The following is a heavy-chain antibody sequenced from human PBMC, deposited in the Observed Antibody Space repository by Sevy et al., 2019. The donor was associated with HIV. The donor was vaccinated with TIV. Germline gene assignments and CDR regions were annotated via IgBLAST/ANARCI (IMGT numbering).Heavy chain of an antibody. J-gene: IGHJ5*02. D-gene: IGHD6-25*01. CDR1: GFTFISHP. V-gene: IGHV3-23*01. Sequence: GESLKISCASSGFTFISHPMTWVRQAPGKGVEWVASISSSGGSTYYADSVKGRFTISRDKSKKMVDLQMNSLGVADTAVYFCAKEDFRGFDAWGQGTLVTVSS. CDR2: ISSSGGST. CDR3: AKEDFRGFDA.